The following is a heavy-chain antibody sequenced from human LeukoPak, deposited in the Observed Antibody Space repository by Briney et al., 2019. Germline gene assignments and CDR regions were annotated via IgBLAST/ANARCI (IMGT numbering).Heavy chain of an antibody. J-gene: IGHJ5*02. CDR2: ISAYNGNT. D-gene: IGHD1-7*01. CDR3: ARSTSTYGHNWNYRYWFDP. CDR1: GYTFTSYG. Sequence: GASVKVSCKASGYTFTSYGISWVRQAPGQGLEWMGWISAYNGNTNYAQKLQGRVTMTTDTSTSTAYMELRSLRSDDTAVYYCARSTSTYGHNWNYRYWFDPWGQGTLVTVSS. V-gene: IGHV1-18*01.